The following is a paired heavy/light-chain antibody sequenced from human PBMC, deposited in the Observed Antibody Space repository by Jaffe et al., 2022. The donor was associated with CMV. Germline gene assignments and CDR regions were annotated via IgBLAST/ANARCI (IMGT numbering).Heavy chain of an antibody. J-gene: IGHJ6*03. CDR1: GGSISSYY. CDR2: IYYSGST. V-gene: IGHV4-59*01. Sequence: QVQLQESGPGLVKPSETLSLTCTVSGGSISSYYWSWIRQPPGKGLEWIGYIYYSGSTNYNPSLKSRVTISVDTSKNQFSLKLSSVTAADTAVYYCARGIIGSHTQEVWWLRYYYYMDVWGKGTTVTVSS. CDR3: ARGIIGSHTQEVWWLRYYYYMDV. D-gene: IGHD5-12*01.
Light chain of an antibody. CDR1: QSVSSSY. J-gene: IGKJ2*01. Sequence: EIVLTQSPGTLSLSPGERATLSCRASQSVSSSYLAWYQQKPGQAPRLLIYGASSRATGIPDRFSGSGSGTDFTLTISRLEPEDFAVYYCQQYGSQMYTFGQGTKLEIK. CDR3: QQYGSQMYT. V-gene: IGKV3-20*01. CDR2: GAS.